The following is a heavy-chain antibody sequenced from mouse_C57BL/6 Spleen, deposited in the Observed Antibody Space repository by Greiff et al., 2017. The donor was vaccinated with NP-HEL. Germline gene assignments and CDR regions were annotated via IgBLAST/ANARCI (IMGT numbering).Heavy chain of an antibody. J-gene: IGHJ2*01. D-gene: IGHD2-5*01. Sequence: EVQLQQSGPELVKPGASVKISCKASGYTFTDYYMNWVKQSHGKSLEWIGDINPNNGGTSYNQKFKGKATLTVDKSSSTAYMELRSLTSEDSAVYYCARDYYSNYLYFDYWGQSTTLTVSS. V-gene: IGHV1-26*01. CDR2: INPNNGGT. CDR3: ARDYYSNYLYFDY. CDR1: GYTFTDYY.